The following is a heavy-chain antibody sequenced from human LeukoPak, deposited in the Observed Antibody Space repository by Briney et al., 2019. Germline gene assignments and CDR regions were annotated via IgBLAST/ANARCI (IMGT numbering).Heavy chain of an antibody. CDR2: IKEDGSDK. Sequence: GGSLRLSCAASGFTFSSYWMSWVRQAPGKGLEWVASIKEDGSDKYYVDSVKGRFTISRDNTKDSLYLQMNSLRADDTAMYYCARDTYRFDDYWGQGTLVTVSS. CDR1: GFTFSSYW. V-gene: IGHV3-7*01. CDR3: ARDTYRFDDY. J-gene: IGHJ4*02.